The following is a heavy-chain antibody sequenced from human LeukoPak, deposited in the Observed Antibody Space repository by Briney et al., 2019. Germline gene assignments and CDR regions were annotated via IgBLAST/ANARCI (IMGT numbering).Heavy chain of an antibody. J-gene: IGHJ6*04. CDR2: ISSDGSNT. CDR1: GFTFSSHR. Sequence: GGSLRLSCAASGFTFSSHRMHWVRQAPGKGLVWVSHISSDGSNTTYADSMKGRFTISRDNAKNTLYLQMNSLRAEDTAIYYCARIYYALDVWGKGTTVTVSS. CDR3: ARIYYALDV. V-gene: IGHV3-74*03.